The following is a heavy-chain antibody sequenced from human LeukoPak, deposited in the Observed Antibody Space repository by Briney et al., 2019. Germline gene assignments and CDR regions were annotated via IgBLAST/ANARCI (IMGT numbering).Heavy chain of an antibody. J-gene: IGHJ4*02. CDR2: IKQDGSET. D-gene: IGHD5-24*01. V-gene: IGHV3-7*01. Sequence: GGSLRLSCAASGFTFSSYWMGWVRQAPGKGLEWVANIKQDGSETYYVDSVKGRFTISRDNAKNSLYLQMNSLRADDTAVYYCARPRGNVEMARIPSDYWGQGTLVTVSS. CDR1: GFTFSSYW. CDR3: ARPRGNVEMARIPSDY.